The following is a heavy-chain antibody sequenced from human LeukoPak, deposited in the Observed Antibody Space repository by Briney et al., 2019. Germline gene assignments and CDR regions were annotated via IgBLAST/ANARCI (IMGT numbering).Heavy chain of an antibody. D-gene: IGHD3-16*01. J-gene: IGHJ4*02. Sequence: PGGSLRLSCAASGFTFSSYAMSWVRQAPGKGLEWVSVIYSGGSTYYADSVKGRFTISRDNSKNTLYLQMNSLRAEDTAVYYCARGTSLGYWGQGTLVTVSS. CDR2: IYSGGST. V-gene: IGHV3-66*01. CDR1: GFTFSSYA. CDR3: ARGTSLGY.